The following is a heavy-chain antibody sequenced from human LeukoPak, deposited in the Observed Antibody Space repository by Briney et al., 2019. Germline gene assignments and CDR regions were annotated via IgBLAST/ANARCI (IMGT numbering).Heavy chain of an antibody. CDR3: ARWDDWLPYIDY. V-gene: IGHV3-23*01. CDR1: GFTFSSYA. D-gene: IGHD3-9*01. CDR2: FSGSDGST. Sequence: GGSLRLSCAASGFTFSSYAMSWVRQAPGKGLEWVSSFSGSDGSTYYADSVKGRFTISRDNSKNTLYLQMNSLRAEDTAVYYCARWDDWLPYIDYCGQGTLVTVSS. J-gene: IGHJ4*02.